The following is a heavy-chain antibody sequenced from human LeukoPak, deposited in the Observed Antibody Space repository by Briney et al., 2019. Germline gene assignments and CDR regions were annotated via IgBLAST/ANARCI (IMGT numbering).Heavy chain of an antibody. CDR2: MNSDGSST. J-gene: IGHJ4*02. CDR1: GFTFSSYW. V-gene: IGHV3-74*01. D-gene: IGHD6-6*01. Sequence: PGGSLRLSCAASGFTFSSYWMHWVRQAPGKGLVWVSRMNSDGSSTSYADSVKGRFTISRDNAKNTLYLQMNSLRVEDTAVYSCARETSTSFDYWGQGTLVTASS. CDR3: ARETSTSFDY.